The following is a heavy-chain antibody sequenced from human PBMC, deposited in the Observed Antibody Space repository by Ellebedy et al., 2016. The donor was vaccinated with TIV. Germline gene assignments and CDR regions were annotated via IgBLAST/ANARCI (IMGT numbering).Heavy chain of an antibody. CDR3: AKARWSTSGYSDY. Sequence: GESLKISCAASGFTFSSFAMNWVRQAPGKGLEWVSFISGSAGSTYYADSVKGRFTISRDNSKNTLYLQMNSLRAEDTAVYYCAKARWSTSGYSDYWGQGTLVTVSS. CDR1: GFTFSSFA. D-gene: IGHD3-22*01. J-gene: IGHJ4*02. CDR2: ISGSAGST. V-gene: IGHV3-23*01.